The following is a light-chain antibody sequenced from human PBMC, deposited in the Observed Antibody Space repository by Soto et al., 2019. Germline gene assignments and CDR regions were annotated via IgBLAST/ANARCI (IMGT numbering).Light chain of an antibody. CDR1: QTISSW. CDR2: KAS. V-gene: IGKV1-5*03. Sequence: DIQMTQSPSTLSGSVGDRVTITCRASQTISSWLAWYQQKPGKAPKLLIYKASTLKSGVPSRFSGSGCGSEFTLTIISLQPDDLTTYYCRHYNSYSETFGQSSKVE. CDR3: RHYNSYSET. J-gene: IGKJ1*01.